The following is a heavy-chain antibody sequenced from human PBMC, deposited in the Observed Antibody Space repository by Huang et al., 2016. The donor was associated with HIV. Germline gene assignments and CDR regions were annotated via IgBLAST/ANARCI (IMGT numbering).Heavy chain of an antibody. CDR1: GFRFDDYA. J-gene: IGHJ3*02. Sequence: ELQLVESGGGLVQPGRSLRLSCTASGFRFDDYALSWFRQAPGKGLEWLGFIRSKAYGGTTEYAASVKGNFTISRDDSKTIAYLQMNSLKTEDTAVYYCSRGLTKPLFAFDIWGQGTVVTVSS. D-gene: IGHD3-9*01. CDR3: SRGLTKPLFAFDI. V-gene: IGHV3-49*03. CDR2: IRSKAYGGTT.